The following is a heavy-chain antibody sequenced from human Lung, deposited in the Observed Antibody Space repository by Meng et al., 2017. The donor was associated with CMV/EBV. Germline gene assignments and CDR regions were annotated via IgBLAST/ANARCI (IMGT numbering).Heavy chain of an antibody. J-gene: IGHJ4*02. CDR3: ARAPGLSLAAAASDAYFDK. CDR1: GYTFTNYY. V-gene: IGHV1-2*02. D-gene: IGHD6-13*01. CDR2: IKPNSGAT. Sequence: SVXVSXXASGYTFTNYYIHWVRQAPGQGLEWTGWIKPNSGATNYVQKFQGRLTVTRDTSITTAYMELTRLRSDDTAVYYCARAPGLSLAAAASDAYFDKWGQGXLVTVSS.